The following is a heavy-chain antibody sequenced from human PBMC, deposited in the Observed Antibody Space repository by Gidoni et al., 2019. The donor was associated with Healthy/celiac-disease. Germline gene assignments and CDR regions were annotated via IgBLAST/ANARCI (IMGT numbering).Heavy chain of an antibody. D-gene: IGHD3-3*01. CDR2: IKQDGSEK. Sequence: EVQLVESGGGLVQPGGSLRLSCAAAGFTLSSYGMSWVRQAPGKGLEWVANIKQDGSEKYYVDSVNGRFTISRYNAKISLYLQMNSLRAEDTAVYYCASLSFWSGYYLAYDAFDIWGQGTMVTVSS. CDR1: GFTLSSYG. J-gene: IGHJ3*02. CDR3: ASLSFWSGYYLAYDAFDI. V-gene: IGHV3-7*01.